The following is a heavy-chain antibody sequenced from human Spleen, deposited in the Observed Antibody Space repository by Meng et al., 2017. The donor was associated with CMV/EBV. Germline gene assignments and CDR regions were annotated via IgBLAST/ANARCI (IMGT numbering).Heavy chain of an antibody. D-gene: IGHD2-15*01. V-gene: IGHV1-69*10. CDR3: AREGAEVAHDAFDI. CDR1: GGTFSSYA. Sequence: SVKVSCKAFGGTFSSYAFTWVRQAPGQGLEWMGGIIPLLGVANFAQKFQGRVTLTADKSTTTAYMELSSLRSEDTAVYYCAREGAEVAHDAFDIWGQGTMVTVSS. J-gene: IGHJ3*02. CDR2: IIPLLGVA.